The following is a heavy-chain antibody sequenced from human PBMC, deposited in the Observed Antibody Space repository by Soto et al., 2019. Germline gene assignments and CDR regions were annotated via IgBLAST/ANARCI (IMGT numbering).Heavy chain of an antibody. CDR2: IYYSGST. CDR3: ARGGYGSGSYLYYGMDV. D-gene: IGHD3-10*01. CDR1: GGSISSYY. J-gene: IGHJ6*02. Sequence: PSETLSLTCTVSGGSISSYYWSWIRQPPGKGLEWIGYIYYSGSTNYNPSLKSRVTISVDTSKNQFSLKLSTVTAADTAVYYCARGGYGSGSYLYYGMDVWGQGTTVTV. V-gene: IGHV4-59*01.